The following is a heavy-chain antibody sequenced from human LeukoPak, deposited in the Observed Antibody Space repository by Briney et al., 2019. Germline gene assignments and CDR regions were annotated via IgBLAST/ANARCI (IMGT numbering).Heavy chain of an antibody. CDR3: ASSPSVLGADYYYCYYMGV. CDR1: GGTFSSYA. CDR2: IIPIFGTA. D-gene: IGHD1-26*01. V-gene: IGHV1-69*05. J-gene: IGHJ6*03. Sequence: GSSVTVSCKASGGTFSSYAISWVRQAPGQGLEGMGGIIPIFGTANYAQKFQGSVTITTDDSTSTAYMELSSLRSEDTAVYYCASSPSVLGADYYYCYYMGVWGKGTTVTVSS.